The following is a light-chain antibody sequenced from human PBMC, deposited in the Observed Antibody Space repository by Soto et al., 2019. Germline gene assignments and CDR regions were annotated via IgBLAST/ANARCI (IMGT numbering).Light chain of an antibody. CDR2: DDD. J-gene: IGLJ1*01. CDR3: GSWDSSLSAYV. Sequence: QSVMTQPPSVSAAPGQRVTISCSGSSSNIGGNSVSWYQQLPGTAPKLLIYDDDKRPSGIPDRFSSSKSGTSATLGITGFQTGDESDYYCGSWDSSLSAYVFGTVTKVTVL. V-gene: IGLV1-51*01. CDR1: SSNIGGNS.